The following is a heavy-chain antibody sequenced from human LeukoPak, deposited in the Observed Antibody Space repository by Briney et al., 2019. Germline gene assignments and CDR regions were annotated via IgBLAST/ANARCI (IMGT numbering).Heavy chain of an antibody. CDR3: ARGPKRAVVPAARLFDY. J-gene: IGHJ4*02. CDR1: GYTFTSYG. V-gene: IGHV1-18*01. CDR2: ISAYNGNT. D-gene: IGHD2-2*01. Sequence: ASVKVSCKASGYTFTSYGISWVRQAPGQGLEWMGWISAYNGNTNYAQKLQGSVTMTTDTSTSTAYMELRSLRSDDTAVYYCARGPKRAVVPAARLFDYWGQGTLVTVSS.